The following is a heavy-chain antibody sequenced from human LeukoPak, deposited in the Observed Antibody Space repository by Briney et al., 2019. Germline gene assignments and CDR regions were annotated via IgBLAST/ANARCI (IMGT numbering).Heavy chain of an antibody. CDR1: GFTFGDYA. D-gene: IGHD3-3*01. V-gene: IGHV3-49*03. Sequence: GGSLRLSCTASGFTFGDYAMSWFRQAPGEGLELVGFIRSKAYGGTTEYAASVKGRFTISRDDSKSIAYLQMNSLKTEDTALYYCTWSGLKIESWGQGTLVTVSS. J-gene: IGHJ4*02. CDR3: TWSGLKIES. CDR2: IRSKAYGGTT.